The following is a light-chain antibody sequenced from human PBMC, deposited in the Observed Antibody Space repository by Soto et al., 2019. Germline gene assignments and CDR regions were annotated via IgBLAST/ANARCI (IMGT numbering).Light chain of an antibody. CDR1: QGISNH. CDR2: AAS. J-gene: IGKJ1*01. CDR3: QQYKSYPMT. V-gene: IGKV1-16*02. Sequence: DIQMTQSPSSLSASVGDRVTITCRASQGISNHLAWFQQKPGKAPKSLIYAASSLQSGVPSKFSGSGSGTDFTLTIMSLQPEDFATYYCQQYKSYPMTFGQGNKVEIK.